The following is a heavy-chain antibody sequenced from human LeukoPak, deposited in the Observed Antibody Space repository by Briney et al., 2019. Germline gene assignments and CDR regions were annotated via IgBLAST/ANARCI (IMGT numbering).Heavy chain of an antibody. CDR2: ISSSSITI. V-gene: IGHV3-21*01. CDR1: GFTFRRYD. J-gene: IGHJ4*02. D-gene: IGHD3-9*01. CDR3: ARVYDVLTGGLDY. Sequence: GGSLGLSCAASGFTFRRYDMNWVRQAPGKGLEWVSFISSSSITIQYGDPVKGRFTISRNNARDVLYLQMDSLRVEDTAIYYCARVYDVLTGGLDYWGQGVPVTVSS.